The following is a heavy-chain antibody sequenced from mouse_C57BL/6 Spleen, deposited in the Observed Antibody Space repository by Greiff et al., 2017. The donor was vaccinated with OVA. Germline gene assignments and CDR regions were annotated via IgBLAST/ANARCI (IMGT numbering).Heavy chain of an antibody. D-gene: IGHD1-1*01. CDR3: ARREGSYYYGSTPFAY. CDR2: INPSNGGT. CDR1: GYTFTSYW. J-gene: IGHJ3*01. V-gene: IGHV1-53*01. Sequence: QVQLQQPGTELVKPGASVKLSCKASGYTFTSYWMHWVKQRPGQGLEWIGNINPSNGGTNYNEKFKSKATLTVDKYSSTAYMQLSSLTSEDSAVYYCARREGSYYYGSTPFAYWGQGTLVTVSA.